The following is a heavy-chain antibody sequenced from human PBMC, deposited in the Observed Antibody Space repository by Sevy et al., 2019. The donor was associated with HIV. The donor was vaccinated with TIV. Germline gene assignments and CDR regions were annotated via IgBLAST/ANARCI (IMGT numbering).Heavy chain of an antibody. CDR2: IYYSGST. Sequence: SETLSLTCTVSGGSISSGGYYWSWIRQHPGKGLEWIGYIYYSGSTYYNPSLKSRVTISVDTSKNQFSLKLSSVTAADTAVYYCARAPFKASSVFDYWGQRTLVTVSS. CDR1: GGSISSGGYY. V-gene: IGHV4-31*03. CDR3: ARAPFKASSVFDY. D-gene: IGHD3-22*01. J-gene: IGHJ4*02.